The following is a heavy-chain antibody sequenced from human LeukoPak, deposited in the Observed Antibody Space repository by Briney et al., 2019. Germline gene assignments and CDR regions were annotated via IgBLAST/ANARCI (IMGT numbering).Heavy chain of an antibody. CDR3: ARQGLRFLEWPSYYYYGMDV. D-gene: IGHD3-3*01. CDR1: GGSFSGYY. Sequence: ETLSLTCAVYGGSFSGYYWSWIRQPPGKGLEWIGEINHSGSTNYNPSLKSRVTISVDTSKNQFSLKLSSVTAADTAVYYCARQGLRFLEWPSYYYYGMDVWGQGTTVTVSS. J-gene: IGHJ6*02. V-gene: IGHV4-34*01. CDR2: INHSGST.